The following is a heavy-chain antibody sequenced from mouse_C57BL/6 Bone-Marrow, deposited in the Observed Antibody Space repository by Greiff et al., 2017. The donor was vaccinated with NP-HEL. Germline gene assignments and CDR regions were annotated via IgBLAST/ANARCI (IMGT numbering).Heavy chain of an antibody. D-gene: IGHD1-1*01. CDR2: IDPETGGT. CDR3: THSYYGFAY. CDR1: GYTFTDYE. J-gene: IGHJ3*01. Sequence: VQVVESGAELVRPGASVTLSCKASGYTFTDYEMHWVKQTPVHGLEWIGAIDPETGGTAYNQKFKGKAILTADKSSSTAYMELRSLTSEDSAVYYCTHSYYGFAYWGQGTLVTVSA. V-gene: IGHV1-15*01.